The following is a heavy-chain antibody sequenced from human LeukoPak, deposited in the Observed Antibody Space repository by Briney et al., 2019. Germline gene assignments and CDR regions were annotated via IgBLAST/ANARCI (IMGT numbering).Heavy chain of an antibody. CDR2: ISWNSSSI. V-gene: IGHV3-9*01. Sequence: PGRSLRLSCAASGFTFDDYAMHWVRQAPGKGLEWVSGISWNSSSIGYADSVKGRFTISRDNAKNSLYLQMNSLRAEDTALYYCAKDTSGYDDAFDIWGQGTMVTVSS. D-gene: IGHD1-1*01. J-gene: IGHJ3*02. CDR1: GFTFDDYA. CDR3: AKDTSGYDDAFDI.